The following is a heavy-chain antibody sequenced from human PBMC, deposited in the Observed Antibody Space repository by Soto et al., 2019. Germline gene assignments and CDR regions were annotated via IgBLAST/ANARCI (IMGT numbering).Heavy chain of an antibody. V-gene: IGHV3-33*01. CDR3: ARGTYIYYYGMDV. CDR2: MWYDGTNK. CDR1: GFTFSSYG. Sequence: QVQLVESGGGVVQPGRSLRLSCAASGFTFSSYGIHWVRQAPGKGLEWVAVMWYDGTNKYYADSVKGRFTISRDNSKNTVYLQMNSLRAEDTAVYYCARGTYIYYYGMDVWGQGTTVTVFS. J-gene: IGHJ6*02. D-gene: IGHD3-10*01.